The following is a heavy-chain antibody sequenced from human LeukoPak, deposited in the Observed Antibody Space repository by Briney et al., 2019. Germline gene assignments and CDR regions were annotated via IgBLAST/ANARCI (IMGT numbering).Heavy chain of an antibody. Sequence: GGSLRLSCAASGFAFSTYAMSWVRQAPGKGLEWVSSISGSRSNTYYADSVKGQFTISRDSSKNTLYLQTNSLRAEDTAVYYCAKSLTVTTRIHSIDPRGQGTLVTVSS. D-gene: IGHD4-17*01. CDR3: AKSLTVTTRIHSIDP. V-gene: IGHV3-23*01. CDR2: ISGSRSNT. J-gene: IGHJ4*02. CDR1: GFAFSTYA.